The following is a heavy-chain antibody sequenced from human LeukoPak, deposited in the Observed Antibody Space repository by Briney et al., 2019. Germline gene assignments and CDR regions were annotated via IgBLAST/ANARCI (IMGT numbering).Heavy chain of an antibody. CDR2: ISPFNGDT. CDR1: GYTFSSYG. D-gene: IGHD5-12*01. CDR3: ARAAFRGYGYFFDH. J-gene: IGHJ4*02. V-gene: IGHV1-18*01. Sequence: GASVKVSCKPSGYTFSSYGIAWVRQAPGQGLEWVGWISPFNGDTNYAEKVQGRVTLTTETSTGTAYMELTSLRSDDTAIYYCARAAFRGYGYFFDHWGQGTPVTVSS.